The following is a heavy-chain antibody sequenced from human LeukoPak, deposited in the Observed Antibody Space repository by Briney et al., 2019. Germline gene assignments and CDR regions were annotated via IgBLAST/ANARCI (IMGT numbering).Heavy chain of an antibody. CDR2: IYYSGST. V-gene: IGHV4-39*01. CDR1: GGSIGSSSYY. D-gene: IGHD2-15*01. CDR3: ARHTPYWFDP. Sequence: KPSETLSLTCTVSGGSIGSSSYYWGWIRQPPGKGLEWIGSIYYSGSTYYNPSLKSRVTISVDTSKNQFSLKLSSVTAADTAVYYCARHTPYWFDPWGQGTLVTVSS. J-gene: IGHJ5*02.